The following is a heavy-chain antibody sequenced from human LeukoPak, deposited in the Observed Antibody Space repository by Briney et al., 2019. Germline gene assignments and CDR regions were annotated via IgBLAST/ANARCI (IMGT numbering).Heavy chain of an antibody. D-gene: IGHD6-13*01. CDR1: GGSISSYY. Sequence: PSETLSLTCTVSGGSISSYYWSWIRQPPGKGLEWIGYIYYSGSTNYNPSLKSRVTISGDTSKNQFSLKLSSVTAADTAVYFCARAYSSSWYFNWFDPWGQGTLVTVSS. CDR2: IYYSGST. V-gene: IGHV4-59*08. CDR3: ARAYSSSWYFNWFDP. J-gene: IGHJ5*02.